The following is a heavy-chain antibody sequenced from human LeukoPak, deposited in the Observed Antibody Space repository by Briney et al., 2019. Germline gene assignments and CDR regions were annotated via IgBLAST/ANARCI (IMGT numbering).Heavy chain of an antibody. CDR2: FDPEDGET. Sequence: ASVTVSFTVSGYTLTELSMHWVRQAPGKGLEWMGGFDPEDGETIYAQKFQGRVTMTEDTSTDTAYMELSSLRSEDTAVYYCAAMYSGSYDGWGQGTLVTVSS. CDR3: AAMYSGSYDG. V-gene: IGHV1-24*01. CDR1: GYTLTELS. D-gene: IGHD1-26*01. J-gene: IGHJ4*02.